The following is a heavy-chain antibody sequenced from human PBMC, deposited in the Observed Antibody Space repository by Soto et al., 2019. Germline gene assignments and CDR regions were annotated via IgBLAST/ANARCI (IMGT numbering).Heavy chain of an antibody. D-gene: IGHD1-26*01. V-gene: IGHV4-4*02. CDR1: SGSIRSNNW. CDR2: IFHSGST. Sequence: SETLSLTCAVSSGSIRSNNWWSWVRQPPGKGLEWIGEIFHSGSTHYNPSLKTRVTISVDKSKNQFSLKLSSVTAADTAVYYCARVYSGSYSDYWGQGTLVTVSS. J-gene: IGHJ4*02. CDR3: ARVYSGSYSDY.